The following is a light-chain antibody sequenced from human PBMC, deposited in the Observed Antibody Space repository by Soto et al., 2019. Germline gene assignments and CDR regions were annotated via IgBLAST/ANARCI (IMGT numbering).Light chain of an antibody. Sequence: QAVVTQPPSASGTPGQRVTISCSGSSSNVGSNTVSWYQQLPGTAPKVLIYSDDQRPSGVPDRFSGSRSGSSASLALSGLQSWDEADYYCASWEDSLNGWVIGGGTKVTVL. V-gene: IGLV1-44*01. J-gene: IGLJ3*02. CDR3: ASWEDSLNGWV. CDR1: SSNVGSNT. CDR2: SDD.